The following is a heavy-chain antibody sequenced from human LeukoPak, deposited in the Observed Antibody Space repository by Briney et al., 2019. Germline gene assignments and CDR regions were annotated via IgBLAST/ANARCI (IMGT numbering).Heavy chain of an antibody. CDR3: ASLPGIAVAGTVLDY. J-gene: IGHJ4*02. CDR1: GGSFSGYY. V-gene: IGHV4-34*01. CDR2: INHSGST. Sequence: SETLSLTCAVYGGSFSGYYWSWIRQPPGKGLEWIGEINHSGSTNYNPSLKSRVTISVDTSKNQFSLKLSSVTAADTAVYFCASLPGIAVAGTVLDYWGQGTLVTVSS. D-gene: IGHD6-19*01.